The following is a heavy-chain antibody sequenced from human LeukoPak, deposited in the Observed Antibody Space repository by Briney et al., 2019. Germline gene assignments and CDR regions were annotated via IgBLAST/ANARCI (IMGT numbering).Heavy chain of an antibody. CDR2: IIPIFGTA. CDR1: GGTSSSYA. D-gene: IGHD2-21*02. J-gene: IGHJ1*01. V-gene: IGHV1-69*05. Sequence: SVKVSCKASGGTSSSYAISWVRQAPGQGLEWMGGIIPIFGTANYAQKFQGRVTITTDESTSTAYMELSSLRSEDTAVYYCAIPPNPIVVVTAIPFEYFQHWGQGTLVTVSS. CDR3: AIPPNPIVVVTAIPFEYFQH.